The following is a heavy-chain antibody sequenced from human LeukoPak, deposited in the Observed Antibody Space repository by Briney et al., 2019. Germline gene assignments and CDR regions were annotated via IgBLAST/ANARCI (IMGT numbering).Heavy chain of an antibody. J-gene: IGHJ4*02. Sequence: SETLSLTCAVYGGSFSGYYWSWIRQPPGKGLEWIGEINHSGSTNYNPSLKSRVTISVDTSKNQFSLKLSSVTAADTAVYYCARGFRRIGPFPAARGPRDYYFDYWGQGTLVTVSS. CDR1: GGSFSGYY. CDR2: INHSGST. CDR3: ARGFRRIGPFPAARGPRDYYFDY. D-gene: IGHD2-2*01. V-gene: IGHV4-34*01.